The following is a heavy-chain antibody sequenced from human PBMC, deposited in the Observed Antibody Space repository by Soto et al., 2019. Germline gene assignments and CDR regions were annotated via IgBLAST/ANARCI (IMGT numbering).Heavy chain of an antibody. D-gene: IGHD3-9*01. V-gene: IGHV4-31*03. CDR3: ARTTFYDIFTAYYSLFDY. J-gene: IGHJ4*02. CDR1: GGSISSGSFY. Sequence: QVQLQESGQGLVKPSQTLTLTCTVSGGSISSGSFYWSWIRQHPGKGLEWIGHISDSGSSYYNPSLESRVTISVDTSKNQFSLKLSAVTAADTAVYFCARTTFYDIFTAYYSLFDYWGQGTLVTVSS. CDR2: ISDSGSS.